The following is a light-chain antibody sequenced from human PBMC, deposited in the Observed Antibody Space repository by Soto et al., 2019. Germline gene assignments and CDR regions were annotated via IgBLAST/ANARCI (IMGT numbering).Light chain of an antibody. CDR1: SSDVGDSDS. CDR3: CSYAGSHTWV. V-gene: IGLV2-11*01. CDR2: DVD. J-gene: IGLJ3*02. Sequence: QSALTQPRSVSGSFGQSVTISCTGTSSDVGDSDSVSWYQQHPGRAPKLMISDVDKRPSGVPDRFSGSKSDNTASLTISGLQSDDEADYYCCSYAGSHTWVFGGGTKLTVL.